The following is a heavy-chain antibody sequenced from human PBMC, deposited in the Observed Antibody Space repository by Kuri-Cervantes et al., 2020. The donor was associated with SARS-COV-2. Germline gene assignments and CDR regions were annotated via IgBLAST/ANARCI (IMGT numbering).Heavy chain of an antibody. J-gene: IGHJ6*03. CDR2: ISYDGSNK. V-gene: IGHV3-30*03. D-gene: IGHD6-25*01. CDR1: GFTFSSYG. Sequence: GGSLRLSCAASGFTFSSYGMHWVRQAPGKGLEWVAVISYDGSNKYYADSVKGRFTISRDNSKNTLYLQMNSLRAEDTAVYYCARVPNSGRYYYYYMDVWGKGTTVTVSS. CDR3: ARVPNSGRYYYYYMDV.